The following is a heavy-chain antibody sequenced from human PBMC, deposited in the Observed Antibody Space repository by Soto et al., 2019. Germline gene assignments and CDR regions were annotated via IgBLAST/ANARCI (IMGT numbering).Heavy chain of an antibody. D-gene: IGHD2-15*01. J-gene: IGHJ4*02. Sequence: ASVKGSCKASGYTFTSYGISRLLQAPGQGLEWMGWISAYNGNTNYAQKLQGRVTMTTDTSTSTAYLELRSLRSDDTAVYYCARAPTQVVVVGAYFDYWGQGTLVTVSS. CDR2: ISAYNGNT. V-gene: IGHV1-18*01. CDR3: ARAPTQVVVVGAYFDY. CDR1: GYTFTSYG.